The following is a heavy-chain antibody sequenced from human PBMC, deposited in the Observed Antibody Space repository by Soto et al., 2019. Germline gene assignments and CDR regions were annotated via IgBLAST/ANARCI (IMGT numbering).Heavy chain of an antibody. D-gene: IGHD2-15*01. CDR2: VFYNGTT. CDR1: GGSINTNNYY. CDR3: ARLVVVSPVANA. J-gene: IGHJ5*02. Sequence: SETLSLTCTGSGGSINTNNYYWGWVLQPPGKGLEWIGSVFYNGTTYYSPSLKSRVTISLATSRTQFSLKLDPVTAADTAVYYCARLVVVSPVANAWGQGTLVTVSS. V-gene: IGHV4-39*01.